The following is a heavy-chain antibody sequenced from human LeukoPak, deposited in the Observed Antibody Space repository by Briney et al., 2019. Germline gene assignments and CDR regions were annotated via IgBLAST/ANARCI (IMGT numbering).Heavy chain of an antibody. CDR2: IYYSGST. CDR1: GCSISSGGYY. CDR3: ASVGTTNHFDY. V-gene: IGHV4-31*03. Sequence: SETLSLTCTVSGCSISSGGYYWSWIRQHPGKGLEWIGYIYYSGSTYYNPSLKSRVTISVDTSKNQFSLKLSSMTAADTAVYYCASVGTTNHFDYWGQGTLVTFSS. D-gene: IGHD4-17*01. J-gene: IGHJ4*02.